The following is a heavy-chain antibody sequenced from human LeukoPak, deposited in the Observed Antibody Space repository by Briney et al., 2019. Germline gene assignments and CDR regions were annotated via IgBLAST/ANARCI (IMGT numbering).Heavy chain of an antibody. V-gene: IGHV3-66*02. J-gene: IGHJ6*03. Sequence: PGGSLRLSCAASGLTVSSNYMSWVRQAPGKGLEWVSVIYSGGSTYYADSVKGRFTISRDNSKNTLYLQMNSLRAEDTAVYYCARDREYYYMDVWGKGTTVTVSS. CDR1: GLTVSSNY. CDR2: IYSGGST. D-gene: IGHD3-16*02. CDR3: ARDREYYYMDV.